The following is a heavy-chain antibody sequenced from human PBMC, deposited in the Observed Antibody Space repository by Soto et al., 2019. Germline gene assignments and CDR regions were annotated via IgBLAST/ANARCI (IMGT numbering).Heavy chain of an antibody. V-gene: IGHV4-34*01. CDR1: GGSFSGYY. J-gene: IGHJ5*02. Sequence: PSETLSLTCAVYGGSFSGYYWSWIRQPPGKGLEWIGEINHSGSTNYNPSLKSRVTISVDTSKNQSSLKLSSVTAADTAVYYCARGPSFDPWGQGTLVTVSS. CDR3: ARGPSFDP. CDR2: INHSGST.